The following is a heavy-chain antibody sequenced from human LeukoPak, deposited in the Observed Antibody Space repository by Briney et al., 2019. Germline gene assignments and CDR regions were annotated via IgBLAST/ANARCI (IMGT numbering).Heavy chain of an antibody. J-gene: IGHJ5*02. CDR2: IYYSGST. CDR1: GGSISSYY. CDR3: ARDERSWFDP. Sequence: SETLSLTCTVSGGSISSYYWSWIRQPPGKGLEWIGYIYYSGSTNYNPSLKSRVTISVDTSKNQFSLKLSSVTAADTAVYYCARDERSWFDPWGQGTLVTVSS. V-gene: IGHV4-59*01.